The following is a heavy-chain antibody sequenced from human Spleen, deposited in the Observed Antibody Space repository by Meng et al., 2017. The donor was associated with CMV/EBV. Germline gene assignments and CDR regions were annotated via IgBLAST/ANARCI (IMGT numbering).Heavy chain of an antibody. J-gene: IGHJ4*02. CDR3: ARDRRGRWLQFGGLVSDY. CDR1: GFTFSSYS. D-gene: IGHD5-24*01. CDR2: ISSSSSYI. V-gene: IGHV3-21*01. Sequence: EVQLVESGGGLVKPGGFLRLSCAASGFTFSSYSMNWVRQAPGKGLEWVSSISSSSSYIYYADSVKGRFTISRDNAKNSLYLQMNSLRAEDTAVYYCARDRRGRWLQFGGLVSDYWGQGTLVTVSS.